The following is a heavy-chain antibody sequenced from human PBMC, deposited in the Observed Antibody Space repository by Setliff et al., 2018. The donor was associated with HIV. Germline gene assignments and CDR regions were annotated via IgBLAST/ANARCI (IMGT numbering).Heavy chain of an antibody. Sequence: SETLSLTCAVFGGSFTDIGGSFTDYYWIWIRQPPGKGLEWIGEINHSGSTHYNPSLKNRVTISVDTSKNQFSLTLRSLTAADTAIYYCARAPGDILTAYFGGLDYWGQGALVTVSS. CDR1: GGSFTDIGGSFTDYY. D-gene: IGHD3-9*01. J-gene: IGHJ4*02. CDR3: ARAPGDILTAYFGGLDY. CDR2: INHSGST. V-gene: IGHV4-34*01.